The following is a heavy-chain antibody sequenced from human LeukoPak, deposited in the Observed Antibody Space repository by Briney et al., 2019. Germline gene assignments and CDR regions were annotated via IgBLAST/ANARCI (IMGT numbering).Heavy chain of an antibody. J-gene: IGHJ6*03. V-gene: IGHV3-49*04. D-gene: IGHD3-22*01. CDR3: TRLPGDYDSSGYYYYYYYMDV. CDR1: GFTFGDYV. Sequence: GGSLRLSCTASGFTFGDYVMSWVRQAPGKGLEGVCFIRGKVDGGTTEYAAAVTGRFTTSRDDSKSIAYLQMNSLKTEDTAVYYCTRLPGDYDSSGYYYYYYYMDVWGKGTTVTISS. CDR2: IRGKVDGGTT.